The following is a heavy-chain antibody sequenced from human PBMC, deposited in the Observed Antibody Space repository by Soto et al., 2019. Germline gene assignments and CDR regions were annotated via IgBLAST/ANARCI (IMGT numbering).Heavy chain of an antibody. CDR3: AREISSGYSKYWYLDF. D-gene: IGHD3-3*01. CDR2: INPNSGGT. Sequence: ASVKVSCKASGYTFTDYSMHWVRQAPGQGLEWMGRINPNSGGTNYAQKFQDWVTMTSDTSISTVYMELSRLTSDDTAVYYCAREISSGYSKYWYLDFWGRGTLVTVSS. V-gene: IGHV1-2*04. CDR1: GYTFTDYS. J-gene: IGHJ2*01.